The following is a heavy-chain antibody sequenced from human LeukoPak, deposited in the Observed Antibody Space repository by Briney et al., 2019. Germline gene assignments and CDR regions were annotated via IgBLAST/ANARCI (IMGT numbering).Heavy chain of an antibody. CDR1: GGTLSTYA. J-gene: IGHJ3*01. CDR3: ARDWGPRVKASYDL. CDR2: IIPVFQTA. Sequence: SVKVSCKASGGTLSTYAFTWVRQAPGQGLEWVGGIIPVFQTADSAQKFQGRVTMTADESTGIVYMELSSLTYDDTAVYYCARDWGPRVKASYDLWGQGTMVTVPS. V-gene: IGHV1-69*13. D-gene: IGHD3-16*01.